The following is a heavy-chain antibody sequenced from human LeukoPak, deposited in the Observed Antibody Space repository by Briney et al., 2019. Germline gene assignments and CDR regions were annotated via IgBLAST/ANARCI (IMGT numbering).Heavy chain of an antibody. CDR1: GFTFSSYA. V-gene: IGHV3-23*01. CDR3: VKDGLYSSSWYDFDY. J-gene: IGHJ4*02. Sequence: GGSLRLSCAASGFTFSSYAMSWVRQAPGKGLEWVSAISGSGTGTSYADSVKGRFTISRDNSKNTLYLQMNSLRAEDTAVYYCVKDGLYSSSWYDFDYWGQGTLVTVSS. CDR2: ISGSGTGT. D-gene: IGHD6-13*01.